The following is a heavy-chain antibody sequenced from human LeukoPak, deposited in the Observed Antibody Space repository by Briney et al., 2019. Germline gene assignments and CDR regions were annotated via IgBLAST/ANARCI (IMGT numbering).Heavy chain of an antibody. J-gene: IGHJ4*02. CDR1: GFTFSSYA. V-gene: IGHV3-23*01. CDR2: ISGSGGST. Sequence: GGSLRLSCAASGFTFSSYAMSWVRQAPGNGLEWVSAISGSGGSTYYADSVKGRFTISRDNSKNTLYLQMNSLRAEDTAVYYCAKDPSSGWYAFDYWGQGTLVTVSS. D-gene: IGHD6-19*01. CDR3: AKDPSSGWYAFDY.